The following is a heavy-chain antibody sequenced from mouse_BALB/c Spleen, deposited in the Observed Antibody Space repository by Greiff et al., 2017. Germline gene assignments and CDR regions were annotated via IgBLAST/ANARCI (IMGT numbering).Heavy chain of an antibody. CDR2: ISSGGGST. V-gene: IGHV5-12-1*01. Sequence: EVQLVESGGGLVKPGGSLKLSCAASGFAFSSYDMSWVRQTPEKRLEWVAYISSGGGSTYYPDTVKGRFTISRDNAKNTLYLQMSSLKSEDTAMYYCARRHYYGSSPYAMDYWGQGTSVTVSS. D-gene: IGHD1-1*01. CDR1: GFAFSSYD. CDR3: ARRHYYGSSPYAMDY. J-gene: IGHJ4*01.